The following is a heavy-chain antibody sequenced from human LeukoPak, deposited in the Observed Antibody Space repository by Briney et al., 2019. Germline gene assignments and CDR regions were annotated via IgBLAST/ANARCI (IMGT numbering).Heavy chain of an antibody. CDR3: AKETLDYSNVGSYFDY. D-gene: IGHD4-11*01. Sequence: GGSLRLSCAASGFTFSSYAMSWVRQAPGKGLEWVSAISGSGGSTYYADSVKDRFTISRDNSKNTLYLQMNSLRAEDTAVYYCAKETLDYSNVGSYFDYWGQGTLVTVSS. J-gene: IGHJ4*02. V-gene: IGHV3-23*01. CDR2: ISGSGGST. CDR1: GFTFSSYA.